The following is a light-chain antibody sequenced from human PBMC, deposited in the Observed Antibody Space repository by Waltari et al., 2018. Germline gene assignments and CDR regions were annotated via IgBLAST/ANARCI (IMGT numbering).Light chain of an antibody. CDR1: QSISTY. Sequence: DIQLTQSPSSLSASAGDRITITCRASQSISTYLNWYQQKPGKAPNLLIHGASNLQGGVPSRFSGSGSGTDFTLTINSLQPEDFATYYCQQSYSTPPLTFGGGTKVEIK. J-gene: IGKJ4*01. CDR3: QQSYSTPPLT. V-gene: IGKV1-39*01. CDR2: GAS.